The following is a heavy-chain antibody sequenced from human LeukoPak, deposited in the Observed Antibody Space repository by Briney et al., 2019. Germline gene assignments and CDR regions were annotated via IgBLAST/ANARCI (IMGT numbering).Heavy chain of an antibody. D-gene: IGHD6-6*01. Sequence: GGSLRLSCAASGFTFSSYSMNWVRQAPGKGLEWVSSISSSSSYIFYADSVKGRFTISRDNAKNSLYLQMNSLRAEDTAVYYCARDEISSNAFDIWGQGTMVTVSS. CDR1: GFTFSSYS. J-gene: IGHJ3*02. CDR2: ISSSSSYI. CDR3: ARDEISSNAFDI. V-gene: IGHV3-21*01.